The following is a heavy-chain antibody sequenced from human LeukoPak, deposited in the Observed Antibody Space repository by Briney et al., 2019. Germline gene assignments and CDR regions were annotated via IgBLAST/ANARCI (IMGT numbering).Heavy chain of an antibody. CDR1: GFTFSSYG. CDR2: ISYDGSNK. V-gene: IGHV3-30*18. CDR3: AKDLTVTAPGDI. D-gene: IGHD4-17*01. Sequence: PGRSLRLSCAASGFTFSSYGMHWVRQAPGKGLEWVAVISYDGSNKYYADSVKGRFTISRDNSKNTLYLQMNSLRAEDTAVYYCAKDLTVTAPGDIWGQGTMVTVS. J-gene: IGHJ3*02.